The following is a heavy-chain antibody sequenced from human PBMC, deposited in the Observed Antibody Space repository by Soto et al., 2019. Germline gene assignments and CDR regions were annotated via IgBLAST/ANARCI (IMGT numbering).Heavy chain of an antibody. J-gene: IGHJ6*03. V-gene: IGHV3-7*01. D-gene: IGHD6-13*01. CDR3: ARQGYSSSWYFSRYYYYYMDV. CDR2: IKQDGSEK. Sequence: GGSLRLSCAASGFTFSSYWMSWVRQAPGKGLEWVANIKQDGSEKYYVDSVKGRFTISRDNAKNSLYLQMNGLRAEDTAVYYCARQGYSSSWYFSRYYYYYMDVWGKGTTVTVSS. CDR1: GFTFSSYW.